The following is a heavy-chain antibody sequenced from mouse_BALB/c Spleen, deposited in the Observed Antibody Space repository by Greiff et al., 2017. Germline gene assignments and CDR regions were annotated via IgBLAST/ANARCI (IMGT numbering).Heavy chain of an antibody. Sequence: EVKLMESGGDLVKPGGSLKLSCAASGFTFSSYGMSWVRQTPDKRLEWVATISSGGSYTYYPDSVKGRFTISRDNAKNTLYLQMSSLKSEDTAMYYCADGDYPFAYWGQGTLVTVSA. CDR3: ADGDYPFAY. CDR2: ISSGGSYT. CDR1: GFTFSSYG. D-gene: IGHD2-13*01. J-gene: IGHJ3*01. V-gene: IGHV5-6*01.